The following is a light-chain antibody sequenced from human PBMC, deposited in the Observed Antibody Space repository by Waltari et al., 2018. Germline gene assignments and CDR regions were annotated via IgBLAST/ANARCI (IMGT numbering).Light chain of an antibody. CDR3: QQYNDWPRT. V-gene: IGKV3-15*01. CDR1: QSISSN. Sequence: IVMTKPPATLSVSPGERATLPCRASQSISSNLAWYQQKPGQAPRLLIYGASTRATGIPARFSGSGSGTEFTLTISSLQSEDFAVYYCQQYNDWPRTFGQGTKVEIK. CDR2: GAS. J-gene: IGKJ1*01.